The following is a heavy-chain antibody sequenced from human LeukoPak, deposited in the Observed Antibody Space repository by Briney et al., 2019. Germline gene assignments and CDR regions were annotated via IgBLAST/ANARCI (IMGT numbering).Heavy chain of an antibody. D-gene: IGHD6-13*01. CDR3: AKDQRGYSSSWYGDY. CDR2: IKQDGSEK. V-gene: IGHV3-7*03. J-gene: IGHJ4*02. CDR1: GFSFSSYW. Sequence: GGSLRLSCAASGFSFSSYWMSWVRQAPGKGLEWVAHIKQDGSEKYYVDSVKGRFTISRDNSKNTLYLQMNSLRAEDTAVYYCAKDQRGYSSSWYGDYWGQGTLVTVSS.